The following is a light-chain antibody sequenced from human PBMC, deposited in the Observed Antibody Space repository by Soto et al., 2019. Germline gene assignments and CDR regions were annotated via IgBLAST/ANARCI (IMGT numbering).Light chain of an antibody. CDR2: DAS. J-gene: IGKJ2*01. CDR3: QHRSNWPPYT. V-gene: IGKV3-11*01. Sequence: EIVLTQSPATLAFSPGERATLSCRASQSVSSYLAWYQQKPGQAPRLLIYDASNRASGIPSRFRGSGSGTDFTLTISSLEPEDFAVYYCQHRSNWPPYTFGQGTKLEMK. CDR1: QSVSSY.